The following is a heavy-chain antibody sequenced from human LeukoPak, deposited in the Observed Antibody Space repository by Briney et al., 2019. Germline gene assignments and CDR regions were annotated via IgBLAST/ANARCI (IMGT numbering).Heavy chain of an antibody. Sequence: PGGSLRLSCAASGLTFSSYEMNWLRQAPRKGLAWVSYISSSGSTIYYADSVKGRCTNSRDNAKNSLYLQMNSLRAEDTAVYYCARGALFGTWGQGTLVTVSS. J-gene: IGHJ4*02. CDR3: ARGALFGT. CDR1: GLTFSSYE. D-gene: IGHD1-1*01. V-gene: IGHV3-48*03. CDR2: ISSSGSTI.